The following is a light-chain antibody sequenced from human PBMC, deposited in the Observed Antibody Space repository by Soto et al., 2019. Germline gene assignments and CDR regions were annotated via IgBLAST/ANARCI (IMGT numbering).Light chain of an antibody. Sequence: EIVMTQSPATLSVSPGERATLSCSASQSVSGNLAWYQQKPGQAPRLLIYGASTRATGIPARFSGSGSGTEFTLTISSLQSEDFAVYYCKQYNNWPPWTFGQGTKVEIK. V-gene: IGKV3-15*01. CDR3: KQYNNWPPWT. J-gene: IGKJ1*01. CDR2: GAS. CDR1: QSVSGN.